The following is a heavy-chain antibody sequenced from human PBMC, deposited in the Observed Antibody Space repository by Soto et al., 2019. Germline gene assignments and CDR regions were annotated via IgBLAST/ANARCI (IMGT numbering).Heavy chain of an antibody. J-gene: IGHJ4*02. CDR3: ARGTYCDY. CDR2: ISTYNGNT. CDR1: GYTFTTYG. V-gene: IGHV1-18*01. Sequence: QVQLVQSGAEVKEPGASVTVSCKAPGYTFTTYGVSWVLQAPAQGLEWMGWISTYNGNTTYAQKLQCRVTMTTDTSASTAYMELKSLRFDDTAVYYCARGTYCDYWGQGALVTVSS.